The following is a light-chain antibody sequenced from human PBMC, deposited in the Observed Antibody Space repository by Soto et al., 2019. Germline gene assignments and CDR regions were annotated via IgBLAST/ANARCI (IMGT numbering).Light chain of an antibody. Sequence: DIVLTQTPLSSPVTLGQPASISCRSSQSLVHSDGNTYLSWFHQRPGQPPRLLIDKVSNRFSGVPDRFSGSGAGTDFTLNISSVEAEDDDFYFCMQAPQSRPYTFGQGTKLHIK. CDR1: QSLVHSDGNTY. CDR3: MQAPQSRPYT. CDR2: KVS. V-gene: IGKV2-24*01. J-gene: IGKJ2*01.